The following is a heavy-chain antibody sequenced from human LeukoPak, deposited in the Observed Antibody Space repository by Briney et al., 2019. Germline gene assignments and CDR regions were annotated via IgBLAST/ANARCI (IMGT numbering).Heavy chain of an antibody. V-gene: IGHV3-30-3*02. CDR3: AKSGDTPIVGATKRPFDY. Sequence: GGSLRLSCTASGFTLSSYAMHWVRQAPGKGLEWVAVISYDGSNKYYADSVKGRFTISRDNSKNTLYLQMNSLRAEDTAVYYCAKSGDTPIVGATKRPFDYWGQGTLVTVSS. J-gene: IGHJ4*02. CDR1: GFTLSSYA. D-gene: IGHD1-26*01. CDR2: ISYDGSNK.